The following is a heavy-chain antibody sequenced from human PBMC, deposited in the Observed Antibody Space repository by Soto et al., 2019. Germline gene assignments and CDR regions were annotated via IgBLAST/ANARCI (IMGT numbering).Heavy chain of an antibody. CDR3: ARYCSSTSCYVNWFDP. D-gene: IGHD2-2*01. CDR1: GYTFTSYG. Sequence: ASMKVSCKASGYTFTSYGISWVRQAPGQGLDWMGWISDYNGNTNYAQKLQGRVTMTTETSTSTAYMELRSLRSDDTAVYYCARYCSSTSCYVNWFDPWGQGTLVTVSS. CDR2: ISDYNGNT. J-gene: IGHJ5*02. V-gene: IGHV1-18*04.